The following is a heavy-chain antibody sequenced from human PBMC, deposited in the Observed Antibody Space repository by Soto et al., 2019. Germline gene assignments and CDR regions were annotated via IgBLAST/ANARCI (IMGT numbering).Heavy chain of an antibody. CDR1: KFSFSGYW. CDR3: AKVASGSYDWFDP. CDR2: VNPDGSTT. D-gene: IGHD1-26*01. Sequence: EVQLVESGGGLVQPGGSLRLSCAASKFSFSGYWMHWVRQAPGKGLMWVSRVNPDGSTTTYADSVKGRFTISRDNAKNPVFLKMNSLRADDTAVYYCAKVASGSYDWFDPWGQGTLVTVSS. V-gene: IGHV3-74*01. J-gene: IGHJ5*02.